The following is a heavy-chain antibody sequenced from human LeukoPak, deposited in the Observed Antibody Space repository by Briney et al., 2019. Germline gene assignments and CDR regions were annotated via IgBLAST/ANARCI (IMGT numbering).Heavy chain of an antibody. CDR3: ARGGIVVVPAARPFDY. J-gene: IGHJ4*02. Sequence: PSETLSLTCAVYGGSFSGYYWSWIRQPPGKGLEWIGEINHSGSTNYNPSLKSRVTISVDTSKNQFSLKLSSVTAADTAVYYCARGGIVVVPAARPFDYWGPGTLVTVSS. D-gene: IGHD2-2*02. CDR2: INHSGST. CDR1: GGSFSGYY. V-gene: IGHV4-34*01.